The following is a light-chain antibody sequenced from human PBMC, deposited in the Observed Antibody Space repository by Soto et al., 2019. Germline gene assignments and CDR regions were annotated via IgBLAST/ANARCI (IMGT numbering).Light chain of an antibody. CDR1: SSDIGSNY. CDR3: ATWRDSQSGVV. V-gene: IGLV1-47*01. Sequence: QLVLTQPPSASGTPGQRVSISCSGSSSDIGSNYVYWYQQRPGTAPKVLIYRNNQRPSGVPDRFSGSKSGTSASLAISGLRSEDEADYHCATWRDSQSGVVFGGGTKVTVL. J-gene: IGLJ3*02. CDR2: RNN.